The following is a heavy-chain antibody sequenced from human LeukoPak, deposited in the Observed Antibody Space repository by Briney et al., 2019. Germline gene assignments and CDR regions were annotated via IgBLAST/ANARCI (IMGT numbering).Heavy chain of an antibody. J-gene: IGHJ4*02. CDR2: ISYDGSNK. Sequence: GRSLRLSCVASGFTFSSYAMHWVRQAPGKGLEWVAVISYDGSNKYYADSVKGRFTISRDNSKNTLYLQMNSLRAEDTAVYYCARDIMITSSSFDYWGQGTLVTVSS. D-gene: IGHD3-16*01. CDR3: ARDIMITSSSFDY. CDR1: GFTFSSYA. V-gene: IGHV3-30-3*01.